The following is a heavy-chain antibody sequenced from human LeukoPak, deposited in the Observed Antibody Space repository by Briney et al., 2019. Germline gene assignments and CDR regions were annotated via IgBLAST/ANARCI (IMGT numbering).Heavy chain of an antibody. CDR2: IYSSGRT. Sequence: PSETLSLTCTVSGGSISHYYWSWIRQPAGKGLEWLGRIYSSGRTKYNPSLESRVTMSVGMSTNQISLKLTSVTAADTAVYHCARNVEAWDKKDYLDVWGEGTTVSVSS. J-gene: IGHJ6*03. V-gene: IGHV4-4*07. CDR1: GGSISHYY. CDR3: ARNVEAWDKKDYLDV. D-gene: IGHD5-24*01.